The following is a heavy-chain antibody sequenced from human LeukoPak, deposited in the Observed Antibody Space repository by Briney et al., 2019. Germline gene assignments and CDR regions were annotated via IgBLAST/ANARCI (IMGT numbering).Heavy chain of an antibody. J-gene: IGHJ3*02. CDR1: GFTFSSYA. V-gene: IGHV3-23*01. CDR2: ISGSGGST. CDR3: ANLSSPPDAFDI. Sequence: PGGSLRLSCAASGFTFSSYAMSWVRQAPGKGLEWVSAISGSGGSTYYADSVKGRFTISRDNSKNTLYLQMNSLRAEDTAVYYCANLSSPPDAFDIWGQGTMVTVSS.